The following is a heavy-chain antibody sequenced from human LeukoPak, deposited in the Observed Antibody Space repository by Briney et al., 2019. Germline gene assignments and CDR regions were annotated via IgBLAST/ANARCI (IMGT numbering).Heavy chain of an antibody. CDR2: ISYDGSNK. J-gene: IGHJ4*02. V-gene: IGHV3-30*03. CDR3: ATGKFGYSYGY. Sequence: GGSLRLSCAASGFTFSSYGMHWVRQAPGKGLEWVAVISYDGSNKYYADSVKGRFTISRDNSKNTLYLQMNSLRAEDTAVYYCATGKFGYSYGYWGQGTLVTVSS. CDR1: GFTFSSYG. D-gene: IGHD5-18*01.